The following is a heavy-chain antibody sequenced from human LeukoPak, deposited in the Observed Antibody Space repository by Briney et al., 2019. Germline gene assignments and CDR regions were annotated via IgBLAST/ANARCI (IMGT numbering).Heavy chain of an antibody. J-gene: IGHJ5*02. Sequence: SETLSLTCTVSGGSIRSYYWSWIRQPPGKGLEWIGYIYYSGSTNYNPSLKSRVTISVDTSKNQFSLKLSSVTAADTAVYYCARARSSIAARPPNWFDPWGQGTLVTVSS. D-gene: IGHD6-6*01. CDR2: IYYSGST. V-gene: IGHV4-59*01. CDR1: GGSIRSYY. CDR3: ARARSSIAARPPNWFDP.